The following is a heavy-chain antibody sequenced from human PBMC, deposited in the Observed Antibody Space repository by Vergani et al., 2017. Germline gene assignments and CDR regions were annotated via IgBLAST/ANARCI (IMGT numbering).Heavy chain of an antibody. CDR2: MDYSGST. V-gene: IGHV4-39*01. Sequence: QVQLQESGPGLVKPSETLSLTCTVSGDSVISTDYHWGWIRQPPGKGLEWIGSMDYSGSTYYNPSLESRISISFDTPKNQFSLRLTSVTAADTAVYYCASKRGGCRAAYCHSYDFWGPGTMVGVSS. J-gene: IGHJ4*02. CDR3: ASKRGGCRAAYCHSYDF. CDR1: GDSVISTDYH. D-gene: IGHD3-16*02.